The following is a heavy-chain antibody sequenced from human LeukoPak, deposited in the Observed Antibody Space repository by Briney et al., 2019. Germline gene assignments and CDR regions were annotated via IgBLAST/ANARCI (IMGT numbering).Heavy chain of an antibody. CDR2: ISGSGGST. CDR3: ARDRVGLGAAAAWGGYFDY. D-gene: IGHD6-13*01. J-gene: IGHJ4*02. V-gene: IGHV3-23*01. CDR1: GFTFSSYA. Sequence: GGSLRLSCAASGFTFSSYAMSWVRQAPGKGLEWVSAISGSGGSTYYADSVKGRFTISRDNSKNTLYLQMNSLRAEDTAVYYCARDRVGLGAAAAWGGYFDYWGQGTLVTVSS.